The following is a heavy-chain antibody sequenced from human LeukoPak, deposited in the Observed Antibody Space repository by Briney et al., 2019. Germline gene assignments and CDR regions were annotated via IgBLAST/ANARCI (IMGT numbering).Heavy chain of an antibody. J-gene: IGHJ4*02. CDR1: GFTFSDYY. V-gene: IGHV3-11*01. CDR2: IRSSGSTI. D-gene: IGHD1-26*01. Sequence: GGSLRLSCAASGFTFSDYYMSWIRQAPGMGLEWVSYIRSSGSTIYYADSVKGRFTISRDNAKNSVYLQMNSLRAEDTAVYYCARRGSSGSFAANWGQGTLVTVSS. CDR3: ARRGSSGSFAAN.